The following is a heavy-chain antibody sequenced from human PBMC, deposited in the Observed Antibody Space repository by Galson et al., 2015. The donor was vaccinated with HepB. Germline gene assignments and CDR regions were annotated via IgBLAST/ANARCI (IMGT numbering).Heavy chain of an antibody. J-gene: IGHJ4*02. V-gene: IGHV1-69*04. D-gene: IGHD6-6*01. CDR1: GDTFSSNA. Sequence: SVKVSCKASGDTFSSNAIGWVRQAPGQGLEWMGRIIPILGIANHAQKFQGRVTITADKSTSTVYMELRSLRSEDTAVYYCARDSATRPFDYWGQGTLVTVSS. CDR3: ARDSATRPFDY. CDR2: IIPILGIA.